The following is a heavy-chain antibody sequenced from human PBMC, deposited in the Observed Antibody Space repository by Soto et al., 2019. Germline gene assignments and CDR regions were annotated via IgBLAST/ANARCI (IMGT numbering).Heavy chain of an antibody. D-gene: IGHD3-3*01. Sequence: PSETLSLTCTVSGGSISSYYWSWTRQPPGKGLEWIGYIYYSGSTNYNPSLKSRVTISVDTSKNQFSLKLSSVTAADTAVYYCARGDTIFGVVIGFDYWGQGTLVTVSS. V-gene: IGHV4-59*01. CDR1: GGSISSYY. CDR3: ARGDTIFGVVIGFDY. CDR2: IYYSGST. J-gene: IGHJ4*02.